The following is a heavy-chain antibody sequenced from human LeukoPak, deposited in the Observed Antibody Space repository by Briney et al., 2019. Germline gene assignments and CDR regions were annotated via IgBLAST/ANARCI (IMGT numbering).Heavy chain of an antibody. D-gene: IGHD3-10*01. CDR2: ISSSGSTI. CDR1: GFTFSSYE. Sequence: GGSLRLSCAASGFTFSSYEMNWVRQAPGKGLEWVSYISSSGSTIYYADSVKGRFTISRDNAKNSLYLQMNSLRAEDTAVYYCARGGSGNYYYFDYWGQGTLVTVSS. CDR3: ARGGSGNYYYFDY. V-gene: IGHV3-48*03. J-gene: IGHJ4*02.